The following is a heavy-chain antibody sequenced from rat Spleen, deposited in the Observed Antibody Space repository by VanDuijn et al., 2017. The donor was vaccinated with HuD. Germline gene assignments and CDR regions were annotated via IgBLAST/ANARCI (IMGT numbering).Heavy chain of an antibody. Sequence: EVQLVESGGGLVQPGRSMKLSCAASGFTFSNSYMAWVRQAPTKGLEWVASISIGGYNTYYRDSVKGRFTISRDNAKNTQYLQMDSLRSEDTATYYCARHSAAISPGFDYWGQGVMVTVSS. CDR1: GFTFSNSY. CDR2: ISIGGYNT. J-gene: IGHJ2*01. V-gene: IGHV5-25*01. CDR3: ARHSAAISPGFDY. D-gene: IGHD1-2*01.